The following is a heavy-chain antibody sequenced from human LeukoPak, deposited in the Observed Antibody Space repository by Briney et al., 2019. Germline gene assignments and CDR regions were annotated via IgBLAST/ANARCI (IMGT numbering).Heavy chain of an antibody. CDR3: ARDSSLFYDSIGYYPYYFDY. V-gene: IGHV1-46*01. Sequence: ASVKVSCKASGYTFISYYMHWVRQAPGQGLEWMGIINPSGGSTSYAQKLQGRVTMTTDTSTSTAYMELRSLRSDDTAVYYCARDSSLFYDSIGYYPYYFDYWGQGTLVTVSS. CDR1: GYTFISYY. CDR2: INPSGGST. J-gene: IGHJ4*02. D-gene: IGHD3-22*01.